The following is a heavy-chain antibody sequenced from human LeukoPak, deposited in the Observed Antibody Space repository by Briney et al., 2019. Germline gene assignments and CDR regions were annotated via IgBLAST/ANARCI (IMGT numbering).Heavy chain of an antibody. CDR1: GGSISSGDYY. D-gene: IGHD4-11*01. V-gene: IGHV4-39*01. Sequence: SQTLSLTCTVSGGSISSGDYYWSWIRQPPGKGLEWIGSIYHSGSTYYNPSLKSRVTISVDTSKNQFSLKLSSVTAADTAVYYCARHYSNYGTWDYWGQGTLVTVSS. CDR2: IYHSGST. CDR3: ARHYSNYGTWDY. J-gene: IGHJ4*02.